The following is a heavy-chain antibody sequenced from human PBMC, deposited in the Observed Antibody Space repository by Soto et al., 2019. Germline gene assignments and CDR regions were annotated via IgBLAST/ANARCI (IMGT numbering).Heavy chain of an antibody. CDR3: ARDHSGYDPYFDY. V-gene: IGHV3-21*01. CDR2: ISSSSSYI. D-gene: IGHD5-12*01. CDR1: GFTFSSYS. J-gene: IGHJ4*02. Sequence: EVQLVESGGGLVKPGGSLRLSCAASGFTFSSYSMNWVRQAPGKGLEWVSSISSSSSYIYYADSVKGRFTISRDNPKNSLYLQMNSLRAEDTAVYYCARDHSGYDPYFDYWGQGTLVTVSS.